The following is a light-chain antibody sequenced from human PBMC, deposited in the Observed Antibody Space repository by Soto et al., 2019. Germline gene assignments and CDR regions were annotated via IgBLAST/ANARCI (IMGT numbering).Light chain of an antibody. V-gene: IGKV1-33*01. CDR2: DAS. Sequence: DIQMTQSPSTLSASIGDRVTITCRASQSITTFLAWYQQKPGKAPKLLIYDASNLETGVPSRFSGSGSGTDFTVTISSLQPEDFATYSCQQYYNLPITFGQGTRLEIK. J-gene: IGKJ5*01. CDR3: QQYYNLPIT. CDR1: QSITTF.